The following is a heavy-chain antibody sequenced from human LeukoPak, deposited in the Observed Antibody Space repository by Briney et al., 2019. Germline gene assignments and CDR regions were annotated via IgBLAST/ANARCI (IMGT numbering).Heavy chain of an antibody. CDR2: IYPGDSDT. Sequence: GESLKISCKGSGYSFTNYWIAWVRQMPGKGLEWMGIIYPGDSDTRYSPSFQGQVTISADKSISTAYLQWSSLKASGTAMYYCARRGYYDSSGSYNFDYWGQGTLVTVSS. J-gene: IGHJ4*02. D-gene: IGHD3-22*01. V-gene: IGHV5-51*01. CDR3: ARRGYYDSSGSYNFDY. CDR1: GYSFTNYW.